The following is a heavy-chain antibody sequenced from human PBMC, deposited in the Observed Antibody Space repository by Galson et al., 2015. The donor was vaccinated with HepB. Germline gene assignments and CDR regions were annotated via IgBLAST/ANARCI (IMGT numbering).Heavy chain of an antibody. J-gene: IGHJ4*02. Sequence: SVKVSCKASGYTFTSYGISWVRQAPGQGLEWMGWISAYNGNTNYAQKLQGRVTMTTDTSTSTAYMELRSLRSDDTAVYYCARAITIFGVAPFDYWGQGTLVTVSS. CDR3: ARAITIFGVAPFDY. V-gene: IGHV1-18*01. CDR1: GYTFTSYG. D-gene: IGHD3-3*01. CDR2: ISAYNGNT.